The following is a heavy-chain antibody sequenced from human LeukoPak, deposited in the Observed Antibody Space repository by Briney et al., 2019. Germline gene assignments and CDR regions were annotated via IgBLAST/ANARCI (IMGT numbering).Heavy chain of an antibody. J-gene: IGHJ4*02. CDR2: ISSSSSYT. D-gene: IGHD3-10*01. Sequence: GGSLRLSCAASGFTFSDYYMSWIRQAPGKGLEWASYISSSSSYTNYADSVKGRFTISRDNAKNSLYLQMNSLRAEDTAVYYCARGRIGFGELFDYWGQGALVTVSS. CDR1: GFTFSDYY. V-gene: IGHV3-11*06. CDR3: ARGRIGFGELFDY.